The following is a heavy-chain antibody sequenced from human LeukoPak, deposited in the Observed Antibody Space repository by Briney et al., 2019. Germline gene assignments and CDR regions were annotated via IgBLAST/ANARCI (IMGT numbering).Heavy chain of an antibody. CDR3: AKDRNSGGSSLGYYGMDV. CDR2: ISYDGSNK. J-gene: IGHJ6*02. V-gene: IGHV3-30*04. Sequence: GGSLRLSCAASGFIFTNFAMHWVRQAPGKGLEWVAVISYDGSNKYYADSVKGRFTISRDNSKNTLYLQMNSLRAEDTAVYYCAKDRNSGGSSLGYYGMDVWGQGTTVTVSS. D-gene: IGHD2-15*01. CDR1: GFIFTNFA.